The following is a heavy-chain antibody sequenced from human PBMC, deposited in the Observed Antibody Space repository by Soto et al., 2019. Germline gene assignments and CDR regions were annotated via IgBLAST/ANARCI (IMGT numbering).Heavy chain of an antibody. V-gene: IGHV1-69*13. J-gene: IGHJ6*02. CDR1: GGTFSIYA. CDR3: ARDCSSTSCYTGDYYYYYGMDV. Sequence: SVKVSCKASGGTFSIYAISGVRRARGQWLEWMGGIIPIFGTANYAQKFQGRVTITADESTSTAYMELSSLRSEDTAVYYCARDCSSTSCYTGDYYYYYGMDVWGQGTTVTVSS. CDR2: IIPIFGTA. D-gene: IGHD2-2*02.